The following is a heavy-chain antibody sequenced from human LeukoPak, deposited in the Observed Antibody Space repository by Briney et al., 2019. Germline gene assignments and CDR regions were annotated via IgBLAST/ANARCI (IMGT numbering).Heavy chain of an antibody. V-gene: IGHV4-39*07. Sequence: SETLSLTCSVSGGSISSSLYFWGWIRQPPGKGLEWIGTVYSSGSTHYNPSLKSRVTLSIDTSNDQFFLKLSSVTAADTAVYYCARVKAAAGDNWGQGTLVTVSS. CDR2: VYSSGST. CDR3: ARVKAAAGDN. CDR1: GGSISSSLYF. J-gene: IGHJ4*02. D-gene: IGHD6-13*01.